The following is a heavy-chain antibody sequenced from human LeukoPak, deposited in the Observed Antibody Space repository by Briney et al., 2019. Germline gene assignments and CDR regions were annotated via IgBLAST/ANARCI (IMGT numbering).Heavy chain of an antibody. Sequence: GRSLRLSCAASGYTFDDYAMHWVRQAPGKGLEWVSGISWNSGSIGYADSVKGRFTISRDNAKNSLYLQMNSLRAEDTAVYYCARGYCSSTSCLTYYYYYYYMDVWGKGTTVTVSS. J-gene: IGHJ6*03. D-gene: IGHD2-2*01. CDR2: ISWNSGSI. CDR3: ARGYCSSTSCLTYYYYYYYMDV. CDR1: GYTFDDYA. V-gene: IGHV3-9*01.